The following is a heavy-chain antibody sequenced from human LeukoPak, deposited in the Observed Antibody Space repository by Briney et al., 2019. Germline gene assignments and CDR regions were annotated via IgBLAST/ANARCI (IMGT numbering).Heavy chain of an antibody. CDR1: GGTFSGHT. CDR2: IIPILNIA. Sequence: SVKVSCKAPGGTFSGHTFSWVRQAPGQGLEWMGRIIPILNIANYAQKFQGRVTITADKSTSTAYMDLSSLTSEDTAVYYCARGGQLSTGAYFDYWGQGTLVTIAS. CDR3: ARGGQLSTGAYFDY. V-gene: IGHV1-69*02. D-gene: IGHD6-6*01. J-gene: IGHJ4*02.